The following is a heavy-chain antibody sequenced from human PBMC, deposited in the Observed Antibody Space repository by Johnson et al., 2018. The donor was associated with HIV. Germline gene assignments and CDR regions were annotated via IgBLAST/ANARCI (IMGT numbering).Heavy chain of an antibody. CDR2: IFSVGDV. CDR3: ARGKGAAAGLDAFDI. D-gene: IGHD6-13*01. Sequence: VQLVESGGGLVQPGGSLRLSCAASGITVGTNYMSWVRQAPGQGLEWVSVIFSVGDVYYADSVKGRFTISRDNSKNMVYLQMNSLRPEDTAVYYCARGKGAAAGLDAFDIWGQGTMVTVSS. CDR1: GITVGTNY. V-gene: IGHV3-66*02. J-gene: IGHJ3*02.